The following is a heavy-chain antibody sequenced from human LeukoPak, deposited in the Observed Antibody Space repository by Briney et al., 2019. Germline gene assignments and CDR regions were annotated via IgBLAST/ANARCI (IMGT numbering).Heavy chain of an antibody. CDR3: ARVRGSYYFDY. D-gene: IGHD1-26*01. Sequence: GGSLRLSCAASGFTFSGYSMNWVRQAPGKGLEWVSYITSSSSAIYYADSVKGRFTISRDDAKNSLYLQMNSLRAEDTAVYYCARVRGSYYFDYWGQGTLVTVSS. J-gene: IGHJ4*02. CDR2: ITSSSSAI. CDR1: GFTFSGYS. V-gene: IGHV3-48*01.